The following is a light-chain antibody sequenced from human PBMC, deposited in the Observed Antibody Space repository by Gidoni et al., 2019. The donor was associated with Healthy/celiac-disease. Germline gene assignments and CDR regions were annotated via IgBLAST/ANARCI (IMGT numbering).Light chain of an antibody. CDR1: QSISNY. J-gene: IGKJ1*01. CDR2: AAS. V-gene: IGKV1-39*01. CDR3: QQSYTTPWT. Sequence: DIQMTQSPSSLSASVGDRVTITCQASQSISNYLNWYQQKPGKAPKLLICAASSLQSGVPSRFTGSGSGTAFTLTISSLQPEDFATYYCQQSYTTPWTFGQGTKVEIK.